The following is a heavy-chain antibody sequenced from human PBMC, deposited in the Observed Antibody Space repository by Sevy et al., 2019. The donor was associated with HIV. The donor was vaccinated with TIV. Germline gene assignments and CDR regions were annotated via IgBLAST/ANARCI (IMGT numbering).Heavy chain of an antibody. J-gene: IGHJ4*02. D-gene: IGHD3-22*01. V-gene: IGHV3-33*01. CDR1: GFTFSSYG. CDR2: IRYDGTNK. CDR3: AGERDRKGLDS. Sequence: GGSLRLSCVASGFTFSSYGMHWVRQAPGKGLEWVAVIRYDGTNKWYAESVKGRFTISRDTSKSMLYLRMNSLRAEDTAVYFCAGERDRKGLDSWGQGTLVIVSS.